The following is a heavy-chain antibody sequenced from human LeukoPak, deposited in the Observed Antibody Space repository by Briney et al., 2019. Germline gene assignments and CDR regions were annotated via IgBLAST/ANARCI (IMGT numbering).Heavy chain of an antibody. J-gene: IGHJ4*02. CDR3: VREGINKAFDS. Sequence: ASVKVSCKVSGYTLTELSMHWVRQAPGRGLEWMGGFDPEDGETIYAQKFQGRVTMTEDTSTDTAYMELSWLTSDDTAVYYCVREGINKAFDSWDQGTLVIVSS. V-gene: IGHV1-24*01. D-gene: IGHD3-10*01. CDR1: GYTLTELS. CDR2: FDPEDGET.